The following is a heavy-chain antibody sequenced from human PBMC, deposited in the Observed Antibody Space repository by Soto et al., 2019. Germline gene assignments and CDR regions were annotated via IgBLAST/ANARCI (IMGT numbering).Heavy chain of an antibody. CDR2: LYSGGST. CDR1: GCSVSSEY. CDR3: ARGKGYCITTSCYKGFDM. D-gene: IGHD2-2*02. V-gene: IGHV3-66*01. Sequence: PGGSLRLSCVASGCSVSSEYMSWVRQAPGGGLEWVSLLYSGGSTHYADSVKDRLIISRDSSENTLSLQMNSLRVEDTAVYYCARGKGYCITTSCYKGFDMWGQGTLVTVSS. J-gene: IGHJ3*02.